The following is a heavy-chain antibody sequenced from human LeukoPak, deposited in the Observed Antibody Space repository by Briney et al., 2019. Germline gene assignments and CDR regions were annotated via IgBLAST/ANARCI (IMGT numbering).Heavy chain of an antibody. Sequence: GGSLRLSCAASGFTFSTYWMSWVRQAPGKGLEWVANIKLDGSEKYYVDSVKGRFTISRDNAKNSLYLQMNSLRDEDTAVYYCARAQGSAAAYYYYGMDVWGQGTTVTVSS. CDR3: ARAQGSAAAYYYYGMDV. CDR2: IKLDGSEK. D-gene: IGHD2-2*01. V-gene: IGHV3-7*03. J-gene: IGHJ6*02. CDR1: GFTFSTYW.